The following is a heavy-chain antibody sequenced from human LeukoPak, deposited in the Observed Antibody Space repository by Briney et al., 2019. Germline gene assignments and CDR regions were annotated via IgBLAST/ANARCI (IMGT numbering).Heavy chain of an antibody. Sequence: PSETLSLTCTVSGGSISSSSYYWGWIRQPPGKGLEWIGSIYYSGSTYYNPSLKSRVTISVDTSKNQFSLKLSSVTAADTAVYYRARHGATTTRFYYYYYYMDVWGKGTTVTVSS. CDR1: GGSISSSSYY. CDR3: ARHGATTTRFYYYYYYMDV. D-gene: IGHD5-12*01. V-gene: IGHV4-39*01. J-gene: IGHJ6*03. CDR2: IYYSGST.